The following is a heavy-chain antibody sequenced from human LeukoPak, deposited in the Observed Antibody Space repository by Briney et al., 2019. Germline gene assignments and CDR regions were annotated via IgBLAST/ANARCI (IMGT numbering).Heavy chain of an antibody. D-gene: IGHD5-12*01. J-gene: IGHJ3*02. CDR2: MNPNSGNT. Sequence: ASVKVSCKASGYTFTSYDINWVRQATGQGLERMGWMNPNSGNTGYAQKFQGRVTMTRNTSISTAYMELSSLRSEDTAVYYCASLVDIVATIEDDAFDIWGQGTMVTVSS. CDR3: ASLVDIVATIEDDAFDI. V-gene: IGHV1-8*01. CDR1: GYTFTSYD.